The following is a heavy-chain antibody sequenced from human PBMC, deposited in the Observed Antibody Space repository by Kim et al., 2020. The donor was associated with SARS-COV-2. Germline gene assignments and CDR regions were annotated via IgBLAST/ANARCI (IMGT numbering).Heavy chain of an antibody. J-gene: IGHJ3*02. CDR1: GGSVSSGSYY. V-gene: IGHV4-61*01. Sequence: SETLSLTCTVAGGSVSSGSYYWTWIRQPPGKGLEWIGYIYNSVTTNYNPSLKGRVTMSVDTSKNQFSLKLTSVTSADTAVYYCASSRRLGDAFDIWGQGTMVTVSS. CDR3: ASSRRLGDAFDI. D-gene: IGHD6-6*01. CDR2: IYNSVTT.